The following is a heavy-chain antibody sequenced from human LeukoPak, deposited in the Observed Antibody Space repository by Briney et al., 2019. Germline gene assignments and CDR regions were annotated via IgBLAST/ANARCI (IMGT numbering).Heavy chain of an antibody. CDR2: IYHRRST. CDR1: GGSISSSNW. V-gene: IGHV4-4*02. Sequence: PSETLSLTCAISGGSISSSNWWSWLRQPPGKGLERIGEIYHRRSTNYNPSLKSRVTISVDKSKNQFSLKLSSVTAADTAVYYCARGAYSSSWYQLDYWGQGTLVTVSS. J-gene: IGHJ4*02. CDR3: ARGAYSSSWYQLDY. D-gene: IGHD6-13*01.